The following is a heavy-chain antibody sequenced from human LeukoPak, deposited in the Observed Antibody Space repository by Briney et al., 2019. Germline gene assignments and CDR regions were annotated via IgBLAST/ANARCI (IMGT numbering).Heavy chain of an antibody. CDR2: IYPGDSDT. Sequence: GESLKISCKGSGYSFTSYCIGWVRQMPGKGLEWMGIIYPGDSDTRYSPSFQCQVTISADKSISTAYLQWSSLKASDTAMYYCARIGIAAAIWFDPWGQGTLVTVSS. CDR1: GYSFTSYC. D-gene: IGHD6-13*01. V-gene: IGHV5-51*01. CDR3: ARIGIAAAIWFDP. J-gene: IGHJ5*02.